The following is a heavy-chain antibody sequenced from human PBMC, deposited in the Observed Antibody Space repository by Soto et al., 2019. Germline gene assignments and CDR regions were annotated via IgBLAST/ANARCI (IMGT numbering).Heavy chain of an antibody. J-gene: IGHJ4*02. D-gene: IGHD6-13*01. CDR3: ARDRLGSSRN. V-gene: IGHV4-4*07. CDR1: GGSFSGYY. CDR2: IYTSGST. Sequence: QVRLQESGPGLVKPSETLSLTCTVSGGSFSGYYWSWIRQSAGKGLEWIGRIYTSGSTNYNPSLKSRVTMSVDTSKNHFSLKMSSVTAADTAVYYCARDRLGSSRNWGQGTLVSVSS.